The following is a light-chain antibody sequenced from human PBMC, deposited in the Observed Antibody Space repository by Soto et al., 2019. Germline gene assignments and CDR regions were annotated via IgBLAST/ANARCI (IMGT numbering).Light chain of an antibody. CDR2: RND. V-gene: IGLV1-47*01. Sequence: QSVLTQPPSASGTPGQRVSVSCSGSSSNIGNNYVFWYQHLPGTAPKLLIYRNDQRPSGVSARFSGSKSGTSASLAISGLRSEDEAGYYCAAWDDSLSGSYVFGAGTKLTVL. CDR1: SSNIGNNY. J-gene: IGLJ1*01. CDR3: AAWDDSLSGSYV.